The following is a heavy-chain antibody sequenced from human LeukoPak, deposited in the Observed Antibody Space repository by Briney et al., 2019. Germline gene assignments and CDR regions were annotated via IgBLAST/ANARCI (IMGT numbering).Heavy chain of an antibody. J-gene: IGHJ4*02. V-gene: IGHV3-23*01. CDR3: AKTLGSVYYDTLED. CDR2: ISGSGGST. CDR1: GFTFSSYG. Sequence: GGSLRLSCAASGFTFSSYGMSWVRQAPGKGLEWVSAISGSGGSTYYADSVKGRFTISRDNSKNTLYLQMNSLRAEDTAVYYCAKTLGSVYYDTLEDWGQGTLVTVSS. D-gene: IGHD3-22*01.